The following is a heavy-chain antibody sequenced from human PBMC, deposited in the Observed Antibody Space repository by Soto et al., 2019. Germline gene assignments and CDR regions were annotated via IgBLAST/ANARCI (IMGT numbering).Heavy chain of an antibody. CDR2: IYYSGST. J-gene: IGHJ6*03. D-gene: IGHD6-13*01. CDR3: ARVGAAAGTNLDYYYYMDV. CDR1: GGSISSYY. Sequence: SETLSLTCTVSGGSISSYYWSWIRQPPGKGLEWIGYIYYSGSTNYNPSLKSRVTISVDTSKNQFSLKLSSVTAADTAVYYCARVGAAAGTNLDYYYYMDVWGKGTTVTVSS. V-gene: IGHV4-59*01.